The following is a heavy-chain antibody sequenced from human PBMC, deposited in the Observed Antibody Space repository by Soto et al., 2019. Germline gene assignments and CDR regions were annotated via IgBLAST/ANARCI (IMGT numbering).Heavy chain of an antibody. CDR2: IRSKAYGGTT. CDR1: GFTFGDYA. Sequence: GGSLRLSCTASGFTFGDYAMSWFRQAPGKGLEWVGFIRSKAYGGTTEYAASVKGRFTFSRDDSKSIAYLQMNSLKTEDTAVYYCTRDYEEWLRFYVDYWGQGTLVTVSS. D-gene: IGHD5-12*01. V-gene: IGHV3-49*03. CDR3: TRDYEEWLRFYVDY. J-gene: IGHJ4*02.